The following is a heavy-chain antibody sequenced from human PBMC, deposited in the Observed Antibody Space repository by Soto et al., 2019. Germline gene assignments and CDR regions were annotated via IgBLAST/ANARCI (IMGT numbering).Heavy chain of an antibody. J-gene: IGHJ6*02. V-gene: IGHV3-30*18. CDR2: VSYDGDDK. D-gene: IGHD2-2*02. Sequence: GGSLRLSCAASGFTFSTYGIHWVRQAPGKGLEWVAVVSYDGDDKHYADSVKGRFTISRDNSKNTMYLQMNSLRVEDTAVYYCAKDQGDYSVVPAVIEGTPRVYYHYRMDVWGQGTTVTVSS. CDR3: AKDQGDYSVVPAVIEGTPRVYYHYRMDV. CDR1: GFTFSTYG.